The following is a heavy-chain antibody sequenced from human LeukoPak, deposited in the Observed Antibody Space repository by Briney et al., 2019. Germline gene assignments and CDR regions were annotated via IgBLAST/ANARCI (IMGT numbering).Heavy chain of an antibody. V-gene: IGHV4-59*08. CDR1: GGSISSYY. J-gene: IGHJ4*02. CDR2: IYYSGST. Sequence: SETLSPTCTVSGGSISSYYWSWIRQPPGKGLEWIGYIYYSGSTNYNPSLKSRVTISVDTSKNQFSLKLSSVTAADTAVYYCASLPRGMANYDYWGQGTLVTVSS. D-gene: IGHD5-24*01. CDR3: ASLPRGMANYDY.